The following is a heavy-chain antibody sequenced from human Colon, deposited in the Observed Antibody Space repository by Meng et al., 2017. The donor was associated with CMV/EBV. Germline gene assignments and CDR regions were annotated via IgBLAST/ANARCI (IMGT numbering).Heavy chain of an antibody. D-gene: IGHD3-10*01. CDR3: ARGGRRNNWFDP. Sequence: SCAASGFTFSSYAMHWVRQAPGKGLEWMAVISYDGSNKYYADSVKGRFTISRDNSKNTLYLQMNSLRAEDTAVYYCARGGRRNNWFDPWGQGTLVTVSS. V-gene: IGHV3-30-3*01. CDR2: ISYDGSNK. J-gene: IGHJ5*02. CDR1: GFTFSSYA.